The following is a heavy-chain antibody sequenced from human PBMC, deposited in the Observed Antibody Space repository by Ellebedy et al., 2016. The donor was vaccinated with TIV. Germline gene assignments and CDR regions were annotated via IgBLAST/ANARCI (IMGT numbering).Heavy chain of an antibody. J-gene: IGHJ4*02. V-gene: IGHV3-11*01. Sequence: GGSLRLXCAASGFTFSDYYMSWIRRAPGKGLEWVSYISSSGNTICYADSVKGRFTISRDNAKNSLYLQMNSLRAEDTAVYYCARAPPRRGSYVWDYWGQGTLVTVSS. D-gene: IGHD1-26*01. CDR1: GFTFSDYY. CDR2: ISSSGNTI. CDR3: ARAPPRRGSYVWDY.